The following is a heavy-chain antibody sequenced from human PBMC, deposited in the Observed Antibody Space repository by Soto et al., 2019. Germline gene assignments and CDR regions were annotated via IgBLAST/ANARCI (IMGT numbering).Heavy chain of an antibody. V-gene: IGHV3-30*18. CDR3: AKGTIVVVAATLYFDY. Sequence: GGSLRLSCAASGFTFSSYGMHWVRQAPGKGLEWVAVISYDGSNKYYADSVKGRFTISRDNSKNTLYLQMNSLRAEDTAVYYCAKGTIVVVAATLYFDYWGQGTLVTVSS. CDR1: GFTFSSYG. CDR2: ISYDGSNK. J-gene: IGHJ4*02. D-gene: IGHD2-15*01.